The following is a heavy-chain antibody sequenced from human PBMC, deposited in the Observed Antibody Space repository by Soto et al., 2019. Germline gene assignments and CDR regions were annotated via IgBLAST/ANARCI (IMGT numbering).Heavy chain of an antibody. V-gene: IGHV1-18*04. CDR2: ISDYNGNT. J-gene: IGHJ5*02. CDR3: ARDLPGVYSSSSGFDP. Sequence: ASVKVSCKASGYTFTSYGITWVRQAPGQGLEWMGWISDYNGNTNYAQKLQGRVTLTTDTSTSTAYMELRSLRSDDTAVYYCARDLPGVYSSSSGFDPWGQGTLVTISS. CDR1: GYTFTSYG. D-gene: IGHD6-6*01.